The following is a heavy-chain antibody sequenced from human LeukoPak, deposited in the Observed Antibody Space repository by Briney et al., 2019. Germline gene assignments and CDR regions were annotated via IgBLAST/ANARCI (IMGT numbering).Heavy chain of an antibody. CDR2: ISSSSSYI. D-gene: IGHD6-13*01. Sequence: PGRSLRLSCTASGFIIGDYAMNWVRQAPGKGLEWVSSISSSSSYIYYADSVKGRFTISRDNAKNSLYLQMNSLRAEDTAVYYCARGPNSSWYEDWFDPWGQGTLVTVSS. CDR3: ARGPNSSWYEDWFDP. V-gene: IGHV3-21*01. J-gene: IGHJ5*02. CDR1: GFIIGDYA.